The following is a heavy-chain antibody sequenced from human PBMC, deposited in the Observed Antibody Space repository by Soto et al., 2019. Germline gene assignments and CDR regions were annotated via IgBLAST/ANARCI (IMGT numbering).Heavy chain of an antibody. Sequence: WWSLRLSCSASVFTFSSYGMHWFRQAPGKGLEWVAVIWYDGSNKYYADSVKGRFTISRDNSKNTLYLQMNSLRAEDTAVYYCARDLRGYCSGGSCYGGYWFDPWGQGTLVTVSS. CDR3: ARDLRGYCSGGSCYGGYWFDP. CDR2: IWYDGSNK. CDR1: VFTFSSYG. J-gene: IGHJ5*02. V-gene: IGHV3-33*01. D-gene: IGHD2-15*01.